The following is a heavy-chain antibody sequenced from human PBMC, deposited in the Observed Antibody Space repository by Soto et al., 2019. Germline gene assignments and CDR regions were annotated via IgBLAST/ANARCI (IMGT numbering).Heavy chain of an antibody. CDR1: GYTFTIYG. CDR3: ARVDYDDSSGYYAY. V-gene: IGHV1-18*04. D-gene: IGHD3-22*01. CDR2: ISGYNGNT. Sequence: QVQLVQSGAEVKKPGASVKVSCKASGYTFTIYGISWVRQAPGQGLEWMGWISGYNGNTDYAQNLQDRVTLTTDASTSSVDMELRSLRSDDTAVYYGARVDYDDSSGYYAYWGQGTLITVSS. J-gene: IGHJ4*02.